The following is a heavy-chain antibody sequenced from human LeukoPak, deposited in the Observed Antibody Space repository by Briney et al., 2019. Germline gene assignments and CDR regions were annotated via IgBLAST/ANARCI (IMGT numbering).Heavy chain of an antibody. J-gene: IGHJ5*02. V-gene: IGHV1-2*02. CDR3: ARDPLSSSWYGDNWFDP. CDR1: GYTFTGYY. CDR2: INPNSGGT. Sequence: ASVKVSCKASGYTFTGYYMHWVRQAPGQGLEWMGWINPNSGGTNYAQKFQGRVTMTRDTSISTAYMELSRLRSDDTAVYYCARDPLSSSWYGDNWFDPWGQGTLVTVSS. D-gene: IGHD6-13*01.